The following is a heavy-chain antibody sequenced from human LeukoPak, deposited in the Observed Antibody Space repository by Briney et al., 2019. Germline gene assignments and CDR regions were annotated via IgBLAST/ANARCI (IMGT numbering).Heavy chain of an antibody. V-gene: IGHV3-15*01. D-gene: IGHD2-15*01. CDR3: TTYVPDCSGGRCYYYFDY. Sequence: GGSLRLSCAASGFTFSNAWMSWVRQAPGKGLEWVGHTKSETDGGTTDYAAPVKGRFTISRDDSKNTLYLQMNSLKTEDTAVYYCTTYVPDCSGGRCYYYFDYWGQGTLVTVSS. CDR1: GFTFSNAW. CDR2: TKSETDGGTT. J-gene: IGHJ4*02.